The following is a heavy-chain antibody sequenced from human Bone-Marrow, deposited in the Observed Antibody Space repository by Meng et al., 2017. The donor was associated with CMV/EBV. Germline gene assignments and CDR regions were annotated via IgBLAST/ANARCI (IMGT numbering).Heavy chain of an antibody. J-gene: IGHJ5*02. CDR1: GFTVSRDY. D-gene: IGHD2-15*01. Sequence: GESLKISCADSGFTVSRDYMSWVRQAPGKGLEWVSAISGSGGSTYYADSVKGRFTISRDNSKNTLYLQMNSLRAEDTAVYYCAKDIVGVVAATGPFAPWRHGTLVTVSS. CDR2: ISGSGGST. CDR3: AKDIVGVVAATGPFAP. V-gene: IGHV3-23*01.